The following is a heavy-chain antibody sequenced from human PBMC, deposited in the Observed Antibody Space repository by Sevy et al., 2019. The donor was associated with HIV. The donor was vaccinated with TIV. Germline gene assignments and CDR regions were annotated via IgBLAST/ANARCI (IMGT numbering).Heavy chain of an antibody. J-gene: IGHJ4*02. D-gene: IGHD6-13*01. CDR2: ISNDGRDK. CDR1: GFTFTNYG. CDR3: AKDLDVAAAAYYFDH. V-gene: IGHV3-30*18. Sequence: GGSLRLSCAASGFTFTNYGMHWVRQAPGKGLEWVAVISNDGRDKHHVDSVKGRFSISRDNSNNMVHLQMNSLRAEDTAVYYCAKDLDVAAAAYYFDHWGQGTLVTVSS.